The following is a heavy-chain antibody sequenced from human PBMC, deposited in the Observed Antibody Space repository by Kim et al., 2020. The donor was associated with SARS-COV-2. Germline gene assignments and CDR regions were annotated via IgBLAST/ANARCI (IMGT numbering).Heavy chain of an antibody. V-gene: IGHV3-23*01. Sequence: TYYAGSVKCRFTISRDNSKNTLFLQMNSLRAGETAVYYCAKGGLRGKVDYWGQGTLVTVSS. J-gene: IGHJ4*02. CDR2: T. CDR3: AKGGLRGKVDY. D-gene: IGHD3-16*01.